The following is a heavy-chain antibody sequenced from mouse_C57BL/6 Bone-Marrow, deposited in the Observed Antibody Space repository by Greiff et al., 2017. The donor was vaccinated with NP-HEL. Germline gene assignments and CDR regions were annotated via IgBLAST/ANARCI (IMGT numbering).Heavy chain of an antibody. J-gene: IGHJ3*01. Sequence: EVMLVESVAELVRPGASVKLSCTASGFTITNTYMHWVKQRPEQGLEWIGRIDPANGNTKYAPKFQGKATITADTSSNTAYLQLSSLTSEDTAIYYCASFYYDYDGRFAYWGQGTLVTVSA. V-gene: IGHV14-3*01. CDR1: GFTITNTY. CDR3: ASFYYDYDGRFAY. D-gene: IGHD2-4*01. CDR2: IDPANGNT.